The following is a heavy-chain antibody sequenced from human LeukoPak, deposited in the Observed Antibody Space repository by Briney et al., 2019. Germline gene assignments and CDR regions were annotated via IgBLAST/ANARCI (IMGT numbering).Heavy chain of an antibody. D-gene: IGHD4-17*01. V-gene: IGHV3-48*03. CDR2: ISRGGFEI. CDR3: VGDHTGPQDY. Sequence: GGSLRLSCVGSGFTFSTYEMNWVRQAPGKGLEWLSFISRGGFEIHYAASVKGRITISRDNAKNTLYLQMNSLRAEDTAVYYCVGDHTGPQDYWGQGTLVTVSS. J-gene: IGHJ4*02. CDR1: GFTFSTYE.